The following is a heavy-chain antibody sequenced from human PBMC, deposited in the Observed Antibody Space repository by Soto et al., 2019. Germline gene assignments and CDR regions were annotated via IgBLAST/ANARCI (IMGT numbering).Heavy chain of an antibody. J-gene: IGHJ5*02. D-gene: IGHD6-6*01. V-gene: IGHV1-3*05. CDR2: INAGNGNT. CDR3: ARGRGGDSSSSGVVYWFDP. Sequence: QVQLVQSGAQEKKPGASVKVSCKASGYTFTSYAMHWVRQAPGQRLEWMGWINAGNGNTKYSQKFQGRVTITRDTSARKAYRELSSLRSEDTAVYYCARGRGGDSSSSGVVYWFDPWGQGTLVTVSS. CDR1: GYTFTSYA.